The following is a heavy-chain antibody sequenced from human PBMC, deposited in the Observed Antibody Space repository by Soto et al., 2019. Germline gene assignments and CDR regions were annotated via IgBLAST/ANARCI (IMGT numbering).Heavy chain of an antibody. CDR1: GFTFSTYT. CDR2: ISSGSTYI. CDR3: AREPGSSNGNGGLMDV. Sequence: EVQLVESGGGLVKPGGSLRLSCAASGFTFSTYTMNWVRQAPGKGLEWVSSISSGSTYIYYADSVTGRFTISRDNAKNSLYLQMTSLRAGDTEVYYCAREPGSSNGNGGLMDVWGQGTRVTVSS. V-gene: IGHV3-21*01. J-gene: IGHJ6*02. D-gene: IGHD1-20*01.